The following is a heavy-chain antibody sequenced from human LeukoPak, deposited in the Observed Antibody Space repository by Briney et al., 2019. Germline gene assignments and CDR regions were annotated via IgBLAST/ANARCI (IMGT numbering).Heavy chain of an antibody. CDR2: IKEDGSEK. CDR1: GFTFSNYW. CDR3: ARGIMAKDIVVVPAEAYYYGMDV. J-gene: IGHJ6*02. Sequence: PGGSLRLSCAASGFTFSNYWMNWVRQAPGKGLEWVANIKEDGSEKYYVDSVKGRFTISRDNAKNSLYLQMNSLRAEDTAVYYCARGIMAKDIVVVPAEAYYYGMDVWGQGTTVTVSS. V-gene: IGHV3-7*02. D-gene: IGHD2-2*01.